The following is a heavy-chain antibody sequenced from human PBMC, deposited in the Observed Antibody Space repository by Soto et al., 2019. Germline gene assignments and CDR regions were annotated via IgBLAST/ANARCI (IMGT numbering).Heavy chain of an antibody. CDR2: INHSGST. D-gene: IGHD2-15*01. V-gene: IGHV4-34*01. CDR3: ARGWAVAATHFVFSWFDP. Sequence: SETLSLTCAVYGGSFSGYYWSWIRQPPGKGLEWIGEINHSGSTNYNPSLKSRVTISVDTSKNQFSLKLSSVTAADTAVYYCARGWAVAATHFVFSWFDPWGQGTLVTVSS. J-gene: IGHJ5*02. CDR1: GGSFSGYY.